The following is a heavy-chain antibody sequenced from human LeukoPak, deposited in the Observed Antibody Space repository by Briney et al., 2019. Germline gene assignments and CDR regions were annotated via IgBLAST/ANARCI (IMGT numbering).Heavy chain of an antibody. CDR1: GGSFSGYY. Sequence: SETLSLTCAVYGGSFSGYYWSWIRKPPGKGLEWIGEINHSGSTYYNPSLKSRVTISVDTSKNQFSLKLSSVTAADTAVYYCARRREAYYYGSGSSFDYWGQGTLVTVSS. CDR2: INHSGST. V-gene: IGHV4-34*01. J-gene: IGHJ4*02. CDR3: ARRREAYYYGSGSSFDY. D-gene: IGHD3-10*01.